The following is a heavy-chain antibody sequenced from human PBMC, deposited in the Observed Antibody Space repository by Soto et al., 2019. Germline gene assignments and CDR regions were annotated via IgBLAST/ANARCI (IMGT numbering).Heavy chain of an antibody. J-gene: IGHJ4*02. Sequence: QVQLVESGGGVVQPGRSLRLSCAASGFTFSSYGMHWVRQAPGKGLEWVAVIWYDGSNKYYADSVKGRFTISRDNSKNTVYLQMDSLRAEDTAVYYCARDFMITFGGVIGYFDYWGQGTLVTVSS. V-gene: IGHV3-33*01. CDR2: IWYDGSNK. CDR3: ARDFMITFGGVIGYFDY. D-gene: IGHD3-16*02. CDR1: GFTFSSYG.